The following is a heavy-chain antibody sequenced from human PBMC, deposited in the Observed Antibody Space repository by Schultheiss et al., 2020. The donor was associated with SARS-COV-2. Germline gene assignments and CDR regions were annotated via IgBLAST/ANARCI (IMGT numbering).Heavy chain of an antibody. V-gene: IGHV4-59*10. Sequence: SETLSLTCAVYGGSFSGYYWSWIRQPAGKGLEWIGRIYTSGSTNYNPSLKSRVTISVDTSKNQFSLKLSSVTAADTAVYYCARSGDDYSNFAPDYWGQGTLVTVSS. J-gene: IGHJ4*02. D-gene: IGHD4-11*01. CDR2: IYTSGST. CDR3: ARSGDDYSNFAPDY. CDR1: GGSFSGYY.